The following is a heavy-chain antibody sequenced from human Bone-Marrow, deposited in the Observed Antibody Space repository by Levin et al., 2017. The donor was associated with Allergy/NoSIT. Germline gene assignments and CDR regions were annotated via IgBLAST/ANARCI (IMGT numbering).Heavy chain of an antibody. CDR3: AHIGQQLVHSNWFDP. CDR1: GFSLSTSEVG. D-gene: IGHD6-13*01. J-gene: IGHJ5*02. Sequence: NASGPTLVKPTQTLTLTCTFSGFSLSTSEVGVGWIRQPPGKALEWLALIYWDDDKRYSPSLKSRLTITKDTSKNQVVLTMTNMDPVDTATYYCAHIGQQLVHSNWFDPWGQGTLVTVSS. V-gene: IGHV2-5*02. CDR2: IYWDDDK.